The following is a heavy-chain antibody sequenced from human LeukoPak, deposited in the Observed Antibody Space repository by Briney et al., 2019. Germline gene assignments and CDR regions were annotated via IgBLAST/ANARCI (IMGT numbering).Heavy chain of an antibody. CDR1: GGSFSGYY. V-gene: IGHV4-34*01. D-gene: IGHD2-15*01. J-gene: IGHJ5*02. Sequence: PSETLSLTCAVYGGSFSGYYWSWIRQPPGKGLEWIGEINHSGSTNYNPSLKSRVTISVDTSKNQFSLKLSSVTAADTAVYYCARGRCSGGSCYSGGRWFDPWGQGTLVTVSS. CDR3: ARGRCSGGSCYSGGRWFDP. CDR2: INHSGST.